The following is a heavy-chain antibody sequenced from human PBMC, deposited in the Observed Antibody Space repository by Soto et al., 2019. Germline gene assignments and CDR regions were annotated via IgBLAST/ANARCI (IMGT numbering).Heavy chain of an antibody. Sequence: GGSLRLSCAASGFTFSSYAMSWVRQAPGKGLEWVSAISGSGGSTYYADSVKGRFTISRDNSKNTLYLQMNSLRAEDTAVYWALPKYYYYGMDVWGQGTTVTVSS. CDR1: GFTFSSYA. CDR2: ISGSGGST. J-gene: IGHJ6*02. V-gene: IGHV3-23*01. CDR3: LPKYYYYGMDV.